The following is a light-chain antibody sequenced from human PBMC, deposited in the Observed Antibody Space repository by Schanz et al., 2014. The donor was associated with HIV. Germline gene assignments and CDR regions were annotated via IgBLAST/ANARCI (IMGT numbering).Light chain of an antibody. CDR3: ATWDSALREVV. V-gene: IGLV1-51*01. CDR2: ANY. Sequence: QSVLTQPPSVSALPGQRVNISCSGGALNVGDNSVSWYQQFPGTAPKLPNFANYQRPSEIPDRFSGSKTGTSGTLAISGLQTGDEADYYCATWDSALREVVFGGGTKLTVL. J-gene: IGLJ2*01. CDR1: ALNVGDNS.